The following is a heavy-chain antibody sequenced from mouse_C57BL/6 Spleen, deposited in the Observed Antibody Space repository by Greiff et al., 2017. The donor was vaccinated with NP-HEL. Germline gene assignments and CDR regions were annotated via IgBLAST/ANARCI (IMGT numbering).Heavy chain of an antibody. D-gene: IGHD2-2*01. V-gene: IGHV1-42*01. CDR2: INPSTGGT. CDR1: GYSFTGYY. CDR3: ARNLWLRDYAMDY. J-gene: IGHJ4*01. Sequence: EVQLQQSGPELVKPGASVKISCKASGYSFTGYYMNWVKQSPEKSLEWIGEINPSTGGTTYNQKFKAKATLTVDKSSRTAYMQLKSLTSEDSAVYYCARNLWLRDYAMDYWGQGTSVTVSS.